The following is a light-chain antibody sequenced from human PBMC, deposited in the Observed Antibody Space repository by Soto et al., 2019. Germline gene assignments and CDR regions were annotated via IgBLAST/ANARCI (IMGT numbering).Light chain of an antibody. Sequence: QSVLTQPPSVSGAPGQRVTISCTGSSSNIGAGYDVHWYQQLPGTAPKLLIYGNSNRPSGVPDRFSGSKSGTSASLAITGLQAEDEADHYCQSYDSRLSGEEFGGGAPLTVL. CDR2: GNS. V-gene: IGLV1-40*01. CDR1: SSNIGAGYD. J-gene: IGLJ2*01. CDR3: QSYDSRLSGEE.